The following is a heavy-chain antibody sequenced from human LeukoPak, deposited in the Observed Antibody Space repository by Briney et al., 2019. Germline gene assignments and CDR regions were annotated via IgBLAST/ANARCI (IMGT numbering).Heavy chain of an antibody. CDR2: IYPGDSDT. CDR1: GYSFTSYW. J-gene: IGHJ6*02. V-gene: IGHV5-51*01. CDR3: ARIKYCSSTSCYLLPYYCYGMDV. Sequence: GESLKISCKGSGYSFTSYWIGWVRQMPGKGLEWMGIIYPGDSDTRYSPSFQGQVTISADKSISTAYLQWSSLKASDTAMYYCARIKYCSSTSCYLLPYYCYGMDVWGQGTTVTVSS. D-gene: IGHD2-2*01.